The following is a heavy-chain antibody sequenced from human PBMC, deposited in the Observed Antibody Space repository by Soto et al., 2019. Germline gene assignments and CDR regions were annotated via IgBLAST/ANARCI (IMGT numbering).Heavy chain of an antibody. CDR1: GFTFDDHA. CDR2: INWYSSSI. V-gene: IGHV3-9*01. J-gene: IGHJ1*01. Sequence: GGSLRRFCAAPGFTFDDHAMHRVRQVPGKRLACVSSINWYSSSIGDGESLKRRNAISRDIGENSLHVQMNSLSAEDTVFYYCVKDESINWYSGHLRHWGQGTLVTVSS. CDR3: VKDESINWYSGHLRH. D-gene: IGHD6-13*01.